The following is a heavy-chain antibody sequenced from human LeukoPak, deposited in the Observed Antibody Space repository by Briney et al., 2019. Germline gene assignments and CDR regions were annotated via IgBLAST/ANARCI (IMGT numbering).Heavy chain of an antibody. CDR3: ATRSGYSSGWYYFDY. D-gene: IGHD6-19*01. Sequence: GASVKVSCKASGYTFTGYYMHWVRQAPGQGLEWMGWINPNSGGTNYAQKFQGRVTMTRDTSISTAYMELSRLRSDDTAVYYCATRSGYSSGWYYFDYWGQGTLVTVSS. CDR2: INPNSGGT. V-gene: IGHV1-2*02. CDR1: GYTFTGYY. J-gene: IGHJ4*02.